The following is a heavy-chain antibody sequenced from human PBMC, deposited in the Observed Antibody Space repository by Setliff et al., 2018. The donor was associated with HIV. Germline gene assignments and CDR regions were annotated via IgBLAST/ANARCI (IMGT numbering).Heavy chain of an antibody. J-gene: IGHJ5*02. CDR3: ARAAPTGLDWFRP. V-gene: IGHV4-59*11. CDR2: IHRNGTT. Sequence: PSETLSLTCTVSGDSISSHYWNWIRQPPGRGLEWIGDIHRNGTTNYNPSLNSRVTISIDTSKNHFSLKLISVTAADTAVYYCARAAPTGLDWFRPWGQGTLVTVSS. D-gene: IGHD6-6*01. CDR1: GDSISSHY.